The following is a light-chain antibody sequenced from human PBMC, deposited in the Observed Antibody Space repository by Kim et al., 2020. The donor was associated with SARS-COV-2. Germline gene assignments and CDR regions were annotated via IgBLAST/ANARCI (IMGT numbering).Light chain of an antibody. CDR1: QSVIGNF. V-gene: IGKV3-20*01. CDR3: QQYSSSPQT. Sequence: SPGERATPSCRARQSVIGNFLAWFQQKPGQAPRLLIYGASNRATGIPDRFSGSGSGTDFTLTISRLEPGDFAIYYCQQYSSSPQTFGQGTKVDIK. CDR2: GAS. J-gene: IGKJ1*01.